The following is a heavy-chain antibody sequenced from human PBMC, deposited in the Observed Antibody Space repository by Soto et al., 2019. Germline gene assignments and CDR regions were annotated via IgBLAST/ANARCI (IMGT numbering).Heavy chain of an antibody. CDR3: AREEVAYYGSGSYDWFDP. CDR2: TYYNGNA. J-gene: IGHJ5*02. V-gene: IGHV4-39*07. Sequence: PSETLSLTCTVSGGSIDRSNYYWDWIRQPPGKGLEWIGTTYYNGNAYYNPSLKSRVTISVDTSKNQFSLKLSSVTAADTAVFYCAREEVAYYGSGSYDWFDPWGQGTLVTVSS. CDR1: GGSIDRSNYY. D-gene: IGHD3-10*01.